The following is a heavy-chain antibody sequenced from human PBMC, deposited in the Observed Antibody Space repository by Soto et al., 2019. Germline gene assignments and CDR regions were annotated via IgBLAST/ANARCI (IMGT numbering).Heavy chain of an antibody. CDR3: ARGYPRYNWNDVGTWYYYGMDV. CDR2: IWYDGSNK. Sequence: GGSLRLSCAASGFTFSSYGMHWVRQAPGKGLEWVAVIWYDGSNKYYADSVKGRFTISRDNSKNTLYLQMNSLRAEDTAVYYCARGYPRYNWNDVGTWYYYGMDVWGQGTTVTVSS. D-gene: IGHD1-1*01. V-gene: IGHV3-33*01. J-gene: IGHJ6*02. CDR1: GFTFSSYG.